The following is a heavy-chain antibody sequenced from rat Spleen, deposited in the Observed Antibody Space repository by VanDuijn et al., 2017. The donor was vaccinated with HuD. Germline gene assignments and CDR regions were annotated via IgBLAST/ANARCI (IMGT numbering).Heavy chain of an antibody. CDR2: ISYDGTAT. J-gene: IGHJ2*01. CDR3: TRGGNYDFDY. V-gene: IGHV5-20*01. Sequence: EVQLVESGGGLVQPGRSLKLSCVASGFTFSNYDMAWVRQAPTKGLEWVASISYDGTATYYRDSVKGRFTLSRDNAKSTLYLQMNSLRSEDTATYYCTRGGNYDFDYWGQGVMVTVSS. D-gene: IGHD1-10*01. CDR1: GFTFSNYD.